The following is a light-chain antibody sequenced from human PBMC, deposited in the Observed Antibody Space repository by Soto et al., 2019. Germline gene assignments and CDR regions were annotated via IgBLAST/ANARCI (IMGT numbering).Light chain of an antibody. CDR3: SSYTSSSTLV. CDR1: SSDVGGYNY. J-gene: IGLJ6*01. Sequence: QSVLTQPASVSGSPGQSITISCTGTSSDVGGYNYVSWYQQHPGKAPKLMIYDVTNRPSGVSNRFSGSKSGNTASLTISGLQADDDADYYCSSYTSSSTLVFGGGTNVNVL. CDR2: DVT. V-gene: IGLV2-14*03.